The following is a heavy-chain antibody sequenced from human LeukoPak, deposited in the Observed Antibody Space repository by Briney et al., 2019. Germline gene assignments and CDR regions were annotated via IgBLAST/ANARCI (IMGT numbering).Heavy chain of an antibody. D-gene: IGHD4-17*01. V-gene: IGHV4-59*01. J-gene: IGHJ6*04. CDR2: IYYSGST. Sequence: SETLSLTCTVSGASISSYYWSWIRQPPGKGLEWIGYIYYSGSTSYIPSLKSRVTISVDTSKNQFSLKLSSVTAADTAVYYCARGGDYGDYEGAMDVWGKGTTVTVSS. CDR3: ARGGDYGDYEGAMDV. CDR1: GASISSYY.